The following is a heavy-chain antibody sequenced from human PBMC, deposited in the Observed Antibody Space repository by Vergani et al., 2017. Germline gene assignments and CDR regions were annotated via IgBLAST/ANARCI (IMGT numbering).Heavy chain of an antibody. J-gene: IGHJ4*02. CDR3: AKDNVPGYYDSSGYCDY. D-gene: IGHD3-22*01. CDR2: ISGSGGFT. CDR1: GFTFTNFA. Sequence: EVQLLESGGNLVQPGGSLRLSCAASGFTFTNFAMTWVRQAPGEGREWVSGISGSGGFTYYADSVKGRFTISRDNSKNTMFLQMNNLRAEDTAVYYCAKDNVPGYYDSSGYCDYWGQGTLVTVSS. V-gene: IGHV3-23*01.